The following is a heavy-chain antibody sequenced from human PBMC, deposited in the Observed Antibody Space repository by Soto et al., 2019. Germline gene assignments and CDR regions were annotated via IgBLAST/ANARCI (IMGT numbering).Heavy chain of an antibody. Sequence: SETLSLTCTVSGGSISSGGYYWSWIRQHPGKGLEWIGYIYYSGSTYYNPSLKSRVTISVDTSKNQFSLKLSSVTAADTAVYYCARDHNSPGYFDYWGQGTLVTVSS. CDR2: IYYSGST. V-gene: IGHV4-31*03. CDR3: ARDHNSPGYFDY. J-gene: IGHJ4*02. D-gene: IGHD1-1*01. CDR1: GGSISSGGYY.